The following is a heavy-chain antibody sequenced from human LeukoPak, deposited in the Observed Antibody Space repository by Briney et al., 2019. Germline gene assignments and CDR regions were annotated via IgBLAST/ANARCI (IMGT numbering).Heavy chain of an antibody. CDR2: IIPILGIA. Sequence: GASVKVSCKASGGTFISYTISWVRQAPGQGREWMGRIIPILGIANYAQKFQGRVTITADKSTSTAYMELSSLRSEDTAVYYCASFSKTIFGVVSHFDYWGQGTLVTVSS. D-gene: IGHD3-3*01. CDR3: ASFSKTIFGVVSHFDY. CDR1: GGTFISYT. V-gene: IGHV1-69*02. J-gene: IGHJ4*02.